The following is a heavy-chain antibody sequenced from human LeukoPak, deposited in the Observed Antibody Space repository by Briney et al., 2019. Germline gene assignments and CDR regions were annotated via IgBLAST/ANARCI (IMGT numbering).Heavy chain of an antibody. CDR2: IKPSGRT. J-gene: IGHJ6*03. CDR3: ARRDYLDHFYYIDV. Sequence: SETLSLTCAVYGGSFNDYYWIWIRQPPGKGLEWIGEIKPSGRTNYNPSLESRVTISVDTSKNHFSLKLSSVTAADTAVYYCARRDYLDHFYYIDVWTKGTRSPSP. CDR1: GGSFNDYY. V-gene: IGHV4-34*01. D-gene: IGHD3-10*01.